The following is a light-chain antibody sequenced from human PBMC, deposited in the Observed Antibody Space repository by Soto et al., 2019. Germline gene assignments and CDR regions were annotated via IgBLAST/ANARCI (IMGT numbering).Light chain of an antibody. V-gene: IGKV1-27*01. J-gene: IGKJ5*01. CDR3: QKYNSALIT. CDR1: QGISNY. Sequence: DIQMTQSPSSLSASVGDRVTIACRASQGISNYLAWYQQKPGRIPKLLIYAASTLQSGVPSRFSGSGSGTDFTLTISSLQPEDVATYYCQKYNSALITFGQGTRLEIK. CDR2: AAS.